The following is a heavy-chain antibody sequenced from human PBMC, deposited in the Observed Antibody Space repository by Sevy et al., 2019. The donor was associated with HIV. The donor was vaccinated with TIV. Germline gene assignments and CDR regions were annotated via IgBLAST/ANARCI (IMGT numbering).Heavy chain of an antibody. CDR2: VSYTATT. J-gene: IGHJ4*02. CDR3: ARAFGDYPDF. V-gene: IGHV4-39*01. CDR1: GDSISRRNYC. D-gene: IGHD2-21*02. Sequence: SETLSLTYTVSGDSISRRNYCWAWIRQPPGKGLEWIGSVSYTATTFYNPSLRTRVAISVDMSKTQFSLNLNSVTAADTATYYCARAFGDYPDFWGQGMLVTVSS.